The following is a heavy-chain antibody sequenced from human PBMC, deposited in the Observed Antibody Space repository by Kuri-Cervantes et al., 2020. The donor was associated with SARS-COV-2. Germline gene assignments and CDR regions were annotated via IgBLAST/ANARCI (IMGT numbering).Heavy chain of an antibody. V-gene: IGHV4-38-2*02. D-gene: IGHD3-3*01. CDR3: ARSKSWRWFDP. CDR2: IYHSGST. J-gene: IGHJ5*02. CDR1: NYSISSGYY. Sequence: SETLSLTCTVSNYSISSGYYWGWIRQPPGKGLEWIGSIYHSGSTYYNPSLKSRVTISVDTSKNQFSLKLSSVTAADTAVYYCARSKSWRWFDPWGQGTLVTVSS.